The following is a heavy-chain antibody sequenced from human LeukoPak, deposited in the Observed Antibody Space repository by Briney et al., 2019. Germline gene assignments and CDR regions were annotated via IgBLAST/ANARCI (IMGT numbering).Heavy chain of an antibody. Sequence: SETLSLTCAVYGASFSGYYWNWIRQPPGKGLEWIGEINHSGSTNYITSLKSRVTMSVDTSKNQFSLNLTSVTAADTAVYYCARDLGGIAVAEIDYWGQGTLVTVSS. CDR1: GASFSGYY. CDR2: INHSGST. V-gene: IGHV4-34*01. D-gene: IGHD6-19*01. J-gene: IGHJ4*02. CDR3: ARDLGGIAVAEIDY.